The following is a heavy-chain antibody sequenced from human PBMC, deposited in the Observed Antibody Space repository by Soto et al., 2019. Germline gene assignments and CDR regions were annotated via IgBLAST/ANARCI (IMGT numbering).Heavy chain of an antibody. CDR3: ARHQRDDASRKIDC. Sequence: GESLKISCQGSGYSFTSNWIGWVRQMPGKGLEWMGIINPADSDIKYSPSFQGQVTISADKSIGTAYLQWSSLKASDTAMYYCARHQRDDASRKIDCWGQGTMVTVSS. D-gene: IGHD3-16*01. CDR1: GYSFTSNW. CDR2: INPADSDI. J-gene: IGHJ4*02. V-gene: IGHV5-51*01.